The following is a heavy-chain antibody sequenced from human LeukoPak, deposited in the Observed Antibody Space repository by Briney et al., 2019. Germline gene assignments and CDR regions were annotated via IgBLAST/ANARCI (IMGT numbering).Heavy chain of an antibody. CDR1: GGSISSGGYS. CDR2: IYHSGST. V-gene: IGHV4-30-2*01. CDR3: ARGRPHTTVTAFYYYYGMDV. D-gene: IGHD4-17*01. Sequence: PSETLSLTCAVSGGSISSGGYSWSWIRQPPGKGLEWIGYIYHSGSTNYNPSLKSRVTISVDTSKNQFSLKLSSVTAADTAVYYCARGRPHTTVTAFYYYYGMDVWGQGTTVTVSS. J-gene: IGHJ6*02.